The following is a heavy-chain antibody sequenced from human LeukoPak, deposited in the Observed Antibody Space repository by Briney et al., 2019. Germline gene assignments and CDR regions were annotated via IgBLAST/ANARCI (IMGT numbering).Heavy chain of an antibody. CDR1: GFTFASYA. D-gene: IGHD3-10*01. Sequence: GGSLRLSCAASGFTFASYAMSWVRQAPGMGLEWVSAISGSGGSTYYADSVKGRFTISRDNSKNTLYLQMNSLRAEDTAVYYCAKDGFPFDYGSGSYYFDYWGQGTLVTVSS. V-gene: IGHV3-23*01. CDR3: AKDGFPFDYGSGSYYFDY. J-gene: IGHJ4*02. CDR2: ISGSGGST.